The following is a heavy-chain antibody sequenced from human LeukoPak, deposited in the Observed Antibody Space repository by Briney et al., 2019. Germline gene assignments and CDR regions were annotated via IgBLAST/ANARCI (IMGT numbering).Heavy chain of an antibody. CDR2: MNQDGTEK. V-gene: IGHV3-7*01. J-gene: IGHJ5*02. CDR1: GFTFNTYW. Sequence: GGSLRLSCAASGFTFNTYWMNWVRQAPGERLEWVASMNQDGTEKYYVDSVKGRFTISRDNAKNSLYLQMDSLRAEDTAVYYCARDQGNGCFDPWGQGSLVTVSS. CDR3: ARDQGNGCFDP. D-gene: IGHD1-1*01.